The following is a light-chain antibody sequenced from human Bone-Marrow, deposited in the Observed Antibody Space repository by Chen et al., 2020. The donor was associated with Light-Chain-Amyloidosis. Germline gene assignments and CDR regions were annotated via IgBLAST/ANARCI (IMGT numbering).Light chain of an antibody. CDR1: QTISSNY. CDR2: GSS. J-gene: IGKJ4*01. V-gene: IGKV3-20*01. CDR3: QQYGTSPLT. Sequence: EIVLTQSPGTLSLSPGEGANLSCRASQTISSNYLTWYQQKFGQAPRLLIYGSSIRATGIPDRVTGSGSGTDFTLTIYRLEPEDFSMYYCQQYGTSPLTFGGGTKVEIK.